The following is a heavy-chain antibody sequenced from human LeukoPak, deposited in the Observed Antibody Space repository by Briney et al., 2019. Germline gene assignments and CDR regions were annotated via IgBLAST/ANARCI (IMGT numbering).Heavy chain of an antibody. J-gene: IGHJ4*02. CDR3: AREGIQLWLRDFDY. V-gene: IGHV3-48*02. Sequence: PGGSLRLSCTASGFTFRSYSMNWVRQAPGKGLEWVSYISSSSSTIYYADSVKGRFTISRDNAKNSLYLQMNSLRDEDTAVYYCAREGIQLWLRDFDYWGQGTLVTVSS. CDR1: GFTFRSYS. CDR2: ISSSSSTI. D-gene: IGHD5-18*01.